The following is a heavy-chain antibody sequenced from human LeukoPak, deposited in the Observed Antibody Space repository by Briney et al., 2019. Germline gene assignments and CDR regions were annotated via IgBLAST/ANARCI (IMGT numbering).Heavy chain of an antibody. J-gene: IGHJ4*02. CDR3: AKVDSGSYYILDY. CDR1: GFTFSYYA. D-gene: IGHD1-26*01. Sequence: PGGSLRLSCAASGFTFSYYAVTWVRQAPGKGLEWVSGIGGSSGKTFYADSVKGRFTISRDNSKSTLYLQMNTLRAEDTAVYFCAKVDSGSYYILDYWGQGTLVTVSS. V-gene: IGHV3-23*01. CDR2: IGGSSGKT.